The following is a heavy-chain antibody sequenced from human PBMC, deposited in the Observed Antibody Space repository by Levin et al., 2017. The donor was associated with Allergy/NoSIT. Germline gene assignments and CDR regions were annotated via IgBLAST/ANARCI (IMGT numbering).Heavy chain of an antibody. Sequence: GGSLRLSCTASGFTFSSYAMSWVRQAPGKGLEWVSGISGGGGSTYYADSVKGRFTISRDNSKNTLYLQMNSLRVEDTAVYYCAKDGGSSGWSLGNWGQGTLVTVSS. V-gene: IGHV3-23*01. D-gene: IGHD6-19*01. CDR2: ISGGGGST. CDR3: AKDGGSSGWSLGN. J-gene: IGHJ4*02. CDR1: GFTFSSYA.